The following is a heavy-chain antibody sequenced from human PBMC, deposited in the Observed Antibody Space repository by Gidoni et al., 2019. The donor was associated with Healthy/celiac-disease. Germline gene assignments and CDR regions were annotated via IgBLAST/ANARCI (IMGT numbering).Heavy chain of an antibody. Sequence: QVQLQESGPGLVKPSETLSLTCTVSGGSISSYYWSWIRQPAWKGLEWIGRIYTSGSTNYNPSLKSRVTMSVDTSKNQFSLKLSSVTAADTAVYYCARVFYYDSSGTFDYWGQGTLVTVSS. CDR1: GGSISSYY. D-gene: IGHD3-22*01. J-gene: IGHJ4*02. CDR2: IYTSGST. V-gene: IGHV4-4*07. CDR3: ARVFYYDSSGTFDY.